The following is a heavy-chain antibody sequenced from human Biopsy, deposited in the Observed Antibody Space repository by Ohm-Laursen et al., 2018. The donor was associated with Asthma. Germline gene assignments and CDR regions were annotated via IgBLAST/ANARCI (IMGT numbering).Heavy chain of an antibody. CDR3: AKSADYYDSTDYLDF. Sequence: SLRLSFAASGFSFDDCAMHWVRQAPGKGLEWVSSISWNSGNIDYAVSVKGRFTISRDNAKNSLYLQMQSLRPEDTAFYYCAKSADYYDSTDYLDFWGRGTLVTVSS. J-gene: IGHJ4*01. CDR2: ISWNSGNI. V-gene: IGHV3-9*01. D-gene: IGHD3-22*01. CDR1: GFSFDDCA.